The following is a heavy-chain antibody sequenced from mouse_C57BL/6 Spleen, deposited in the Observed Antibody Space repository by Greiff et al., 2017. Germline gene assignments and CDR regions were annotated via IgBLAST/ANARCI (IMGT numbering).Heavy chain of an antibody. J-gene: IGHJ4*01. CDR3: AAVVDCSYDMDY. CDR1: GFTFNTYA. Sequence: DVKLVESGGGLVQPKGSLKLSCAASGFTFNTYAMHWVRQAPGKGLEWVARIRSKSSNYATYYADSVKERITISRDDSKSMLKLPMNIMNTEYTAKYCSAAVVDCSYDMDYWGQGTSLTVSS. CDR2: IRSKSSNYAT. D-gene: IGHD1-1*01. V-gene: IGHV10-3*01.